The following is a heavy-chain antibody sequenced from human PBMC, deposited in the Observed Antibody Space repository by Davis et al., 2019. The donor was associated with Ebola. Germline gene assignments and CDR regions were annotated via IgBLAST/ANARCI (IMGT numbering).Heavy chain of an antibody. CDR3: ERRVATPIWWFDP. Sequence: GESLMISCQGSGYSFTNYWIGWVRQMPGKGLEWMGIIYPGDSDTRYSPSFQGQVTISADKSISTAYLQWSSLKASDTAMYYCERRVATPIWWFDPWGQGTLVTVSS. V-gene: IGHV5-51*01. CDR1: GYSFTNYW. CDR2: IYPGDSDT. J-gene: IGHJ5*02. D-gene: IGHD5-12*01.